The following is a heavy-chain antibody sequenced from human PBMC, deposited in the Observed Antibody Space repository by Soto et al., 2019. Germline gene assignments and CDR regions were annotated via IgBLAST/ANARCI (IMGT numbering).Heavy chain of an antibody. CDR2: TYYKSKWNN. V-gene: IGHV6-1*01. CDR3: TGITWFRGMVL. J-gene: IGHJ6*04. CDR1: GDSVSSNSAG. Sequence: QTLSLTCVISGDSVSSNSAGWNWIRQFPSRGLEWLGRTYYKSKWNNDYALSVKSRITINPDTSKYQFSLHLYSVTPESTAVYDWTGITWFRGMVLWGKGTQVTVSS. D-gene: IGHD3-10*01.